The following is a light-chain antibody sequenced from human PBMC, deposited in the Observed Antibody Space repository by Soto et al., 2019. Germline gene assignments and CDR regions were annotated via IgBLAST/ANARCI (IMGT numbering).Light chain of an antibody. CDR3: QQYNNWPPIT. Sequence: EIVMTQSPATLSVSAGERAALSCRASQSVSRNLAWYQQKPGQAPRLLIDGASSRATGIPARFSGSGSGTEFTLTISSLQSEDFVIYYCQQYNNWPPITFGQGTRLEIK. V-gene: IGKV3-15*01. CDR2: GAS. CDR1: QSVSRN. J-gene: IGKJ5*01.